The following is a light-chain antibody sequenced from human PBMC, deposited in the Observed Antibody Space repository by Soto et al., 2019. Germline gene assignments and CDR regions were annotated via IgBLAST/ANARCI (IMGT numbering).Light chain of an antibody. CDR3: QQYRDLPQT. CDR1: QSVRSNY. Sequence: EIVLTQSPGTLSLSPGERAPLSCRASQSVRSNYLAWYQQKPGQAPRLLIYNSSTRATGIPDRFSGSGSGTDFTLTISRLEPEDFALYYCQQYRDLPQTFGQGTKVEIK. CDR2: NSS. J-gene: IGKJ1*01. V-gene: IGKV3-20*01.